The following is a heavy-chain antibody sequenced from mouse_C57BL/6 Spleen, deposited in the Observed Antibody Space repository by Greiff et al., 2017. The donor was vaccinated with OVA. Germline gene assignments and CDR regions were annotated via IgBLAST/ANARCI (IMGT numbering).Heavy chain of an antibody. CDR3: AREGSSGYN. D-gene: IGHD3-2*02. CDR1: GYSITSGYY. CDR2: ISYDGSN. Sequence: EVKLQESGPGLVKPSQSLSLTCSVTGYSITSGYYWNWIRQFPGNKLEWMGYISYDGSNNYNPSLKNRISITRDTSKNQFFLKLNSVTTEDTATYYCAREGSSGYNWGQGTLVTVSA. V-gene: IGHV3-6*01. J-gene: IGHJ3*01.